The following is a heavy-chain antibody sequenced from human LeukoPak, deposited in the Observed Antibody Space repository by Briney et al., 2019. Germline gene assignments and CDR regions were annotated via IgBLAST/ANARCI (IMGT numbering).Heavy chain of an antibody. CDR3: ARDGYCSSTSCYFYYYYYYMDV. CDR2: IRYDGSNK. V-gene: IGHV3-30*02. D-gene: IGHD2-2*03. J-gene: IGHJ6*03. CDR1: GFTFSSYG. Sequence: PGGSLRLSCAASGFTFSSYGMHWVRQAPGKGLEWVAFIRYDGSNKYYADSVKGRFTISRDNSKNSLYLQMNSLRAEDTAVYYCARDGYCSSTSCYFYYYYYYMDVWGKGTTVTVSS.